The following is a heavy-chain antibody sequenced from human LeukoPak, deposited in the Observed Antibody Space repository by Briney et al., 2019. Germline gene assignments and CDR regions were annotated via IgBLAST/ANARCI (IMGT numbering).Heavy chain of an antibody. V-gene: IGHV3-21*01. D-gene: IGHD3-9*01. CDR1: GFTFSSYS. CDR3: ARDRVNDYDILTGNLVDY. Sequence: GGSLRLSCAASGFTFSSYSMNWVRQAPGKGLEWVSSISSSSSYIYYADSVKGRFTISRDNAKNSLYLQMNSLRAEDAAVYYCARDRVNDYDILTGNLVDYWGQGALVTVSS. CDR2: ISSSSSYI. J-gene: IGHJ4*02.